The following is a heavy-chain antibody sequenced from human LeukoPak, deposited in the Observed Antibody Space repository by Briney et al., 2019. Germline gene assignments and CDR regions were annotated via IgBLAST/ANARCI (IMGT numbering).Heavy chain of an antibody. Sequence: SETLSLTCTVSGDSIIGYYWSWIQQPPGKGLEWIGYIHYSGSTNYNPSLQSRVTISVDTSRSHFSLKLSSATAVDTAVYYCARGERLGPDFWGQGTLVTVSS. D-gene: IGHD1-1*01. V-gene: IGHV4-59*01. CDR2: IHYSGST. CDR3: ARGERLGPDF. J-gene: IGHJ4*02. CDR1: GDSIIGYY.